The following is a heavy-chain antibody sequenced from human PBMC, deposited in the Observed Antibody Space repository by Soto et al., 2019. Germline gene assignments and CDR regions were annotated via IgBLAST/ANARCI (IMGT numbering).Heavy chain of an antibody. J-gene: IGHJ5*02. V-gene: IGHV3-48*01. D-gene: IGHD3-3*01. Sequence: GGSLRLSCAASGFTFSSYTMNWVRLAPGKGLEWVSYISSSSSTIYYADSVKGRFTISRDNAKNSLYLQMNSLRAEDTAVYYCARCRRSGPGICSAWFDPWGQGTLVTVSS. CDR1: GFTFSSYT. CDR3: ARCRRSGPGICSAWFDP. CDR2: ISSSSSTI.